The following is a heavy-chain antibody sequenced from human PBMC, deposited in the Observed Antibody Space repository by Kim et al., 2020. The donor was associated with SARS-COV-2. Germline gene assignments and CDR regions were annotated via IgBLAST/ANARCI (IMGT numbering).Heavy chain of an antibody. CDR3: ARMIPRASWYLGY. CDR1: GFTVSSNY. J-gene: IGHJ4*02. V-gene: IGHV3-53*01. Sequence: GGSLRLSCAASGFTVSSNYMSWVHQAPGKGLEWVSVIYSGGSTYYADSVKGRFTISRDNSKNTLYLQMNSLRAEDTAVYYCARMIPRASWYLGYWGQGTLVTVSS. D-gene: IGHD6-13*01. CDR2: IYSGGST.